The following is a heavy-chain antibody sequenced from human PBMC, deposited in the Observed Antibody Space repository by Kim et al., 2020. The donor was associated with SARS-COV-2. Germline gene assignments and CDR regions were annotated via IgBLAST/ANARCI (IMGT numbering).Heavy chain of an antibody. CDR2: ISGSGGST. CDR3: AKFLHQSMVRGVIRADYFDY. J-gene: IGHJ4*02. V-gene: IGHV3-23*01. D-gene: IGHD3-10*01. Sequence: GGSLRLSCAASGFTFSSYAMSWVRQAPGKGLEWVSAISGSGGSTYYADSVKGRFTISRDNSKNTLYLQMNSLRAEDTAVYYCAKFLHQSMVRGVIRADYFDYWGQGTLVTVSS. CDR1: GFTFSSYA.